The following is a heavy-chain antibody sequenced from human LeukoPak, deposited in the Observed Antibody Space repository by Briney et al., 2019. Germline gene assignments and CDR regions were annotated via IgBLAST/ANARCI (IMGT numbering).Heavy chain of an antibody. D-gene: IGHD3-22*01. CDR1: GGSISSSSYY. Sequence: PSETLSLTCTVSGGSISSSSYYWGWLRQPPGKGLEWIVTVYYSRTTYYNPSLKSRVTISVDTSKNQFSLKLSSVTAADTAVYYCGRQSYDSSASPMFFDFWGQGTLVTVSS. J-gene: IGHJ4*02. CDR3: GRQSYDSSASPMFFDF. V-gene: IGHV4-39*01. CDR2: VYYSRTT.